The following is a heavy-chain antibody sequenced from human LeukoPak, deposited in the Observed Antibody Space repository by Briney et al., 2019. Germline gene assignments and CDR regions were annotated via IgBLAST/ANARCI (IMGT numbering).Heavy chain of an antibody. CDR2: ISGSGGST. CDR1: GFTFSSYA. Sequence: GGSLRLSCAASGFTFSSYAMSWVRQAPGKGLEWVSAISGSGGSTYFAHSVKGRFPISRDNSKNTLYLQMNSLRAEDTAVYYCAKDQYQWYYFDYWGQGTLVTVSS. V-gene: IGHV3-23*01. CDR3: AKDQYQWYYFDY. D-gene: IGHD2-2*01. J-gene: IGHJ4*02.